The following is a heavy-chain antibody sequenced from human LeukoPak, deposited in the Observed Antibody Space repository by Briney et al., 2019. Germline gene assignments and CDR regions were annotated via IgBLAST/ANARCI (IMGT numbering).Heavy chain of an antibody. D-gene: IGHD3-22*01. CDR1: GYTFTSYD. J-gene: IGHJ6*03. CDR2: MNPNSGNT. CDR3: ARGTSSGYSQYYYYYMGV. Sequence: ASVKVSCKASGYTFTSYDINWVRQATGQGLEWMGWMNPNSGNTGYAQKFQGRVTVTRNTSISTAYMELSSLRSEDTAVYYCARGTSSGYSQYYYYYMGVWGKGTTVTVSS. V-gene: IGHV1-8*03.